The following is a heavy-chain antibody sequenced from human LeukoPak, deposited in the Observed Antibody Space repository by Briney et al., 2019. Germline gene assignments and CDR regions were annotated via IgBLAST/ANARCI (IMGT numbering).Heavy chain of an antibody. Sequence: SVKVSCKASGGTFSSYAISWVRQTPGQGLEWMGGIIPIFGTANYAQKFQGRVTITADESTSTAYMELSSLRSEDTAVYYCAREMSSYSGSYYDYWGQGTLVTVSS. CDR3: AREMSSYSGSYYDY. J-gene: IGHJ4*02. V-gene: IGHV1-69*01. CDR1: GGTFSSYA. CDR2: IIPIFGTA. D-gene: IGHD1-26*01.